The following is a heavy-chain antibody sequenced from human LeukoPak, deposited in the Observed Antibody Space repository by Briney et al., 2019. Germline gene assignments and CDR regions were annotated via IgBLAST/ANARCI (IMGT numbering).Heavy chain of an antibody. V-gene: IGHV3-30*04. CDR2: ISYDGSNK. Sequence: PGRSLRLSCAASGFTFSSYAMHWVRQAPGKGLEWVAVISYDGSNKYYADSVKGRFTISRDNSKNTLYLQMNSLRAEDTAVYYCARETMVKNYYYMDVWGKGTTVTVSS. CDR1: GFTFSSYA. J-gene: IGHJ6*03. D-gene: IGHD3-10*01. CDR3: ARETMVKNYYYMDV.